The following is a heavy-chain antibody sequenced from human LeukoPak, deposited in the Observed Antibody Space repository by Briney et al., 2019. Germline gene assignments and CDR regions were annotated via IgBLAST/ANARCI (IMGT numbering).Heavy chain of an antibody. Sequence: PSETLSLTCTVSGGSISSYYWSWIRQPPGKGLEWIGYIYYSGSTNYNPSLESRVTISVDTSKNQFSLKLSSVTAADTAVYYCAREIVGATRGSWFDPWGQGTLVTVSS. D-gene: IGHD1-26*01. CDR3: AREIVGATRGSWFDP. V-gene: IGHV4-59*01. J-gene: IGHJ5*02. CDR2: IYYSGST. CDR1: GGSISSYY.